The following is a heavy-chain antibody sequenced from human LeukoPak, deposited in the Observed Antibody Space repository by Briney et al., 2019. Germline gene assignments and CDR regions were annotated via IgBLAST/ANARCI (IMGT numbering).Heavy chain of an antibody. Sequence: SETLSLTCTVSGGSLSSYYWSWIRQPPGKGLEWIGYIYYSGSTNYNPSLKSRVTISVDTSKNQFSLKLSSVTAADTAVYYCARDNLWFGETPYYYYGMDVWGQGTTVTVSS. V-gene: IGHV4-59*01. CDR1: GGSLSSYY. D-gene: IGHD3-10*01. J-gene: IGHJ6*02. CDR3: ARDNLWFGETPYYYYGMDV. CDR2: IYYSGST.